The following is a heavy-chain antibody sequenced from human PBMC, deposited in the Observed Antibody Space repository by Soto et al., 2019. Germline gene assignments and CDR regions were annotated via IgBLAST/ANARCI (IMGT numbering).Heavy chain of an antibody. CDR2: ISGSGGST. V-gene: IGHV3-23*01. D-gene: IGHD2-2*01. J-gene: IGHJ5*02. CDR3: AKDPRIVVVPAAMGYNWFDP. Sequence: PGGSLRLSCAASGFTFSSYAMSWVRQAPGKGLEWVSAISGSGGSTYYADSVKGRFTISRDNSKNTLYLQMNSLRAEDTAVYYCAKDPRIVVVPAAMGYNWFDPWGQGTLVTVSS. CDR1: GFTFSSYA.